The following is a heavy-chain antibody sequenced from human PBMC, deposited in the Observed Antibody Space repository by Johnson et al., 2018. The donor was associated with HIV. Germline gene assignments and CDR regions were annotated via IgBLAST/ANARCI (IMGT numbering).Heavy chain of an antibody. CDR1: GFTLSTHW. D-gene: IGHD3-10*01. CDR3: ARGGLLWFGHPAD. V-gene: IGHV3-7*01. CDR2: IKQDGSEK. J-gene: IGHJ3*01. Sequence: EVQLVESGGGVVRPGGSLRLSCAASGFTLSTHWMSWVRQAPGKGLEWVANIKQDGSEKYCVDSVKGRFTISRDNAKNSLYLQMNSLRAEDTAVYYCARGGLLWFGHPADWGQGTIVTVSS.